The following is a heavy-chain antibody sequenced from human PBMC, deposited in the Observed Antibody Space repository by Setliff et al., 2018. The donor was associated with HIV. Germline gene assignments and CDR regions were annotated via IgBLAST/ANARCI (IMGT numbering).Heavy chain of an antibody. CDR1: GDSISRYY. V-gene: IGHV4-59*01. D-gene: IGHD3-3*01. CDR2: IDYSGST. Sequence: LSLTCSVSGDSISRYYWSWIRQPPGKGLEWIGYIDYSGSTSYNPSLKSRVTISKDTSKKQISLRLRFVTAADTAVYYCARGNTISEVVTTNWLDPWGQGTRVTVS. J-gene: IGHJ5*02. CDR3: ARGNTISEVVTTNWLDP.